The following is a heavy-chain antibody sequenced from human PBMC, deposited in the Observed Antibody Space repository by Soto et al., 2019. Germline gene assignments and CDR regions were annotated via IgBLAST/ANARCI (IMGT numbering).Heavy chain of an antibody. CDR1: GYSFAGYW. CDR2: IDHSDSQT. CDR3: ARQIYDSDSRSTFKYYFDS. V-gene: IGHV5-10-1*01. Sequence: RVESLTVSCEVSGYSFAGYWITWVLHMPGKGLECLGSIDHSDSQTYYSPSFRGHVTISAAKSITTVFLQWSSLRAPDTAMYYCARQIYDSDSRSTFKYYFDSWGQGPLVTVYS. J-gene: IGHJ4*02. D-gene: IGHD3-22*01.